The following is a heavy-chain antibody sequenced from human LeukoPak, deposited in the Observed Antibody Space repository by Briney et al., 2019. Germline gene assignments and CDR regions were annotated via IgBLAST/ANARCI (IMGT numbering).Heavy chain of an antibody. V-gene: IGHV3-15*01. CDR2: ILSKTDGGTT. D-gene: IGHD3/OR15-3a*01. Sequence: GGSLRLSCAASGFTFSNAWMTWVRQAPGKGLEWVGRILSKTDGGTTDYAAPVKGRFTISRDDSENTLYLQMNSLRAEDTAVYYCAKYPSGGRDWDWGQGTLVTVSS. J-gene: IGHJ4*02. CDR1: GFTFSNAW. CDR3: AKYPSGGRDWD.